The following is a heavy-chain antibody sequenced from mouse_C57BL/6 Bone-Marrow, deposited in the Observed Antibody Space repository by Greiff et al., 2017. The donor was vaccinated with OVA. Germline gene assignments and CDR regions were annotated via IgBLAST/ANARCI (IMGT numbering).Heavy chain of an antibody. CDR2: INPNNGGT. Sequence: EVKLMESGPELVKPGASVKIPCKASGYTFTDYNMDWVKQSHGKSLEWIGDINPNNGGTIYNQKFKGKATLTVDKSSSTAYMELRSLTSEDTAVYYCARYDYDEGAWFAYWGQGTLVTVSA. CDR1: GYTFTDYN. V-gene: IGHV1-18*01. J-gene: IGHJ3*01. CDR3: ARYDYDEGAWFAY. D-gene: IGHD2-4*01.